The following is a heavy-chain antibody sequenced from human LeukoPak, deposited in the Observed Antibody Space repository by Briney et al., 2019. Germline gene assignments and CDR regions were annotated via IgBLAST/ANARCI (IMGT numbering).Heavy chain of an antibody. CDR2: ISGSGGST. D-gene: IGHD6-19*01. Sequence: GGSLRLSCAASGFTFSNYAMNWVRQAPGKGLVWVSAISGSGGSTYYADSVKGRFSISRDNSRNTLYLQMNSLRAEDTAVYYCARDQAVAGNNWYFDLWGRGTLVTVSS. CDR3: ARDQAVAGNNWYFDL. V-gene: IGHV3-23*01. CDR1: GFTFSNYA. J-gene: IGHJ2*01.